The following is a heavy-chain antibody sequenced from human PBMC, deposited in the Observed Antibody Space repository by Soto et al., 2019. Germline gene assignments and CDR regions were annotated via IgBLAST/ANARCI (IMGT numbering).Heavy chain of an antibody. CDR1: GFTFSSYS. V-gene: IGHV3-48*02. CDR2: ISSSSSTI. D-gene: IGHD3-9*01. CDR3: ARDGGGYFDWLLPYFDY. Sequence: GGSLRLSCAASGFTFSSYSMNWVRQAPGKGLEWVSYISSSSSTIYYADLVKGRFTISRDNAKNSRYLQMKSLRDGDTAVYYCARDGGGYFDWLLPYFDYWGQGTLVTVSS. J-gene: IGHJ4*02.